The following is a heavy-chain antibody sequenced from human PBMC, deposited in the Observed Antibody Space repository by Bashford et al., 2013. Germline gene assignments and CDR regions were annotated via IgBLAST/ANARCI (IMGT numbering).Heavy chain of an antibody. CDR2: INHSGST. J-gene: IGHJ4*02. CDR1: NYYIHKYY. V-gene: IGHV4-34*01. D-gene: IGHD4-23*01. CDR3: ASMTTVARIDY. Sequence: SETLSLTCNVSNYYIHKYYWGWIRQPPGKGLEWIGEINHSGSTNYNPSLKSRVTISVDTSKNQFSLKLSSVTAADTAVYYCASMTTVARIDYWGQGTLVTVSS.